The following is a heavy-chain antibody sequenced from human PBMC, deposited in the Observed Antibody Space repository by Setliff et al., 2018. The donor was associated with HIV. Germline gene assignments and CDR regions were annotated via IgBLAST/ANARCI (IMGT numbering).Heavy chain of an antibody. D-gene: IGHD3-10*01. J-gene: IGHJ3*02. CDR3: ARGGYYGSGNYYKPHPFDI. CDR2: IYTSGSI. V-gene: IGHV4-61*02. CDR1: GGSISRGSYY. Sequence: PSETLSLTCTVSGGSISRGSYYWSWIRQPAGKGLEWIGRIYTSGSIHYNPSLKSRVTISVDTSNNHFSLWLTSLTAADTAVYYCARGGYYGSGNYYKPHPFDIWGQGAVVTVSS.